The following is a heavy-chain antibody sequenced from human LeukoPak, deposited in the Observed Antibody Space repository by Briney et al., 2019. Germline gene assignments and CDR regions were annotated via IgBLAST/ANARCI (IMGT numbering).Heavy chain of an antibody. CDR1: GFTFSTYW. V-gene: IGHV3-7*03. CDR2: INQDASEI. CDR3: AKCPHYDGSGFYFDY. D-gene: IGHD3-22*01. Sequence: PGGSLRLSCAASGFTFSTYWMNWYRQAPGKGLEWVGNINQDASEINYVDSVRGRFTISRDNAKNSLHLQMNSLRAEDTAVYYCAKCPHYDGSGFYFDYWGQGALVTVSS. J-gene: IGHJ4*02.